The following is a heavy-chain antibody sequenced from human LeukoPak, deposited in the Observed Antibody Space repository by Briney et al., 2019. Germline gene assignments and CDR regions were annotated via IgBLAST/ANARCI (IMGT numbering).Heavy chain of an antibody. CDR1: GFSFTNYW. D-gene: IGHD4-17*01. CDR2: IDPSDSYT. V-gene: IGHV5-10-1*01. J-gene: IGHJ4*02. Sequence: GESLRISCKGSGFSFTNYWISWVRQMPGKGLEWMGRIDPSDSYTQYSPSFQGHVTISADMSIGTVYLQWSSLKASDTAIYYCARIMTTVTKWGQGTLVTVFS. CDR3: ARIMTTVTK.